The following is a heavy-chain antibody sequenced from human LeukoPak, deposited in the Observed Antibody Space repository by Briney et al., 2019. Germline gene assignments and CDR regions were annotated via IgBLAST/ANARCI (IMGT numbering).Heavy chain of an antibody. D-gene: IGHD3-22*01. J-gene: IGHJ4*02. V-gene: IGHV1-18*01. CDR2: ISAYNGNT. CDR3: ARYYYDSSGYYWVDY. CDR1: GYTFTSYG. Sequence: ASVKVSCKASGYTFTSYGISWVRQAPGQGLEWMGWISAYNGNTNCAQKLQGRVTMTTDTSTSTAYMELRSLRSDDTAVYYCARYYYDSSGYYWVDYWGQGTLVTVSS.